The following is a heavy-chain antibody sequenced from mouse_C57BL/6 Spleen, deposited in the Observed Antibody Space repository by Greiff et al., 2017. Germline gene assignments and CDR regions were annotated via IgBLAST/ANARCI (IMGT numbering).Heavy chain of an antibody. CDR3: ARSSMVTTRNAMDD. D-gene: IGHD2-2*01. Sequence: QVQLQQSGAELVKPGASVKLSCKASGYTFTSYWMHWVKQRPGRGLEWIGRIDPNSGGTKYNEKFKSKATLTVDKPSSTAYMQLSSLTSEDSAVYYCARSSMVTTRNAMDDWGQGTSVTVSS. J-gene: IGHJ4*01. CDR2: IDPNSGGT. CDR1: GYTFTSYW. V-gene: IGHV1-72*01.